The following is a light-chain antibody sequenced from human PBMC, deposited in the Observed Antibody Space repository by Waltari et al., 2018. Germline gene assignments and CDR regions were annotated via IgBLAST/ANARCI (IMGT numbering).Light chain of an antibody. CDR3: QVWDSNTGV. J-gene: IGLJ2*01. V-gene: IGLV3-9*01. CDR2: RDV. CDR1: NIGDKS. Sequence: SYELTQAASVSVALGQTARVTCGGNNIGDKSVHWYQQRPGQAPGLVMDRDVNRPSEIPGRFSGSNSGNRATLTIRRVQVEDEADYYCQVWDSNTGVFGGGTKLIVL.